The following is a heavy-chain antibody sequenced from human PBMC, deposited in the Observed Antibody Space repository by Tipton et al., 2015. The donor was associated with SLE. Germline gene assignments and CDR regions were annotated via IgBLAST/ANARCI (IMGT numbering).Heavy chain of an antibody. CDR1: GFTFSSYA. J-gene: IGHJ4*02. D-gene: IGHD3-22*01. CDR2: ISGSGGST. Sequence: SLRLSCAASGFTFSSYAMSWVRQAPGKGLEWVSAISGSGGSTYYADSVKGRFTISRDNSKNTLYLQMSSLRAEDTAVYYCVKPYYDSSGLGYWGQGTLVTVSS. V-gene: IGHV3-23*01. CDR3: VKPYYDSSGLGY.